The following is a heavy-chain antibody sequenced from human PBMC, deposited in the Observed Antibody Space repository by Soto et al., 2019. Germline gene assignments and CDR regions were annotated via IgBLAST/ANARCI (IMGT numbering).Heavy chain of an antibody. J-gene: IGHJ4*02. CDR2: ITGTSAFT. Sequence: GGSLRLSCAASGFIFSAFQLNLVRQAPGRGLEWLSSITGTSAFTHYAGSIEGRFTISRDNPNNLLFLQMDNLRPEDTAVYYCARDNLAFQGAFDLWGQGTLVTVSS. CDR3: ARDNLAFQGAFDL. CDR1: GFIFSAFQ. V-gene: IGHV3-21*01. D-gene: IGHD3-16*01.